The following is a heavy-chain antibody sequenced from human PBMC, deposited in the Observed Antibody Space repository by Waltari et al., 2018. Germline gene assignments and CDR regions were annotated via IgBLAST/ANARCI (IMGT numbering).Heavy chain of an antibody. Sequence: QVQLQESGPGLVKPSQTLSLTCTVSGGSISSGSYYWSWIRQPAGKGLEWIGYIYTSGSTNYNPSLKSRVTISVDTSKNQFPLKLSSVTAADTAVYYCARDSSRAVDYWGQGTLVTVSS. V-gene: IGHV4-61*09. CDR2: IYTSGST. J-gene: IGHJ4*02. CDR1: GGSISSGSYY. CDR3: ARDSSRAVDY. D-gene: IGHD3-10*01.